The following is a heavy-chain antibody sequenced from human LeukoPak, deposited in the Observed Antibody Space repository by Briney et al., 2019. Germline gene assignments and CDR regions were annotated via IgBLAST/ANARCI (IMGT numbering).Heavy chain of an antibody. Sequence: SETLSLTCTVSGGSISSYYWSWIRQPPGKGLEWIGYIYYSGSTNYNPSLKSRVTISVDTSKNQFSLKLSSVTAADTAVYYCARDVGYCSSTSCYWRTATNNWFDPWGQGTLVTVPS. V-gene: IGHV4-59*01. D-gene: IGHD2-2*01. CDR1: GGSISSYY. CDR3: ARDVGYCSSTSCYWRTATNNWFDP. J-gene: IGHJ5*02. CDR2: IYYSGST.